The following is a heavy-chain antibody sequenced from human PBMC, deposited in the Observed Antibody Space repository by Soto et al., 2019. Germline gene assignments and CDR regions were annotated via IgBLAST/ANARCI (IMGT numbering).Heavy chain of an antibody. CDR1: GFTVSSKY. Sequence: GGSLRLSCAASGFTVSSKYMSWVRQAPGKGLEWVSVIYSGGRTYYADSVKGRFTISRDNSRNTVYLQMNSLRAEDTAVYYCARDPDRSGYDYGYYFGMDVWGQGTTVTV. CDR2: IYSGGRT. J-gene: IGHJ6*02. V-gene: IGHV3-53*01. D-gene: IGHD5-12*01. CDR3: ARDPDRSGYDYGYYFGMDV.